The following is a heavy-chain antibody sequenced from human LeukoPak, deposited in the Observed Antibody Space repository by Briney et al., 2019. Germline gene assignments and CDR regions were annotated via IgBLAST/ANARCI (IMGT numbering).Heavy chain of an antibody. Sequence: GGTLRLSCAASGFIFSRYGMSWVRQAPGKGLEWVSAISGSGGTTYYADSVKGRFTISRDNSKSTLYLQINSLRAEDTAVYYCAKPPGVAGKDTAMVASIDYWGQGTLVTVSS. J-gene: IGHJ4*02. CDR3: AKPPGVAGKDTAMVASIDY. D-gene: IGHD5-18*01. V-gene: IGHV3-23*01. CDR2: ISGSGGTT. CDR1: GFIFSRYG.